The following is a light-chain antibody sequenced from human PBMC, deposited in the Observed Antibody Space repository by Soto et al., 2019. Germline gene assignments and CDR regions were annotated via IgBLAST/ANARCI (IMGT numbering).Light chain of an antibody. CDR3: QQYNTYPWT. J-gene: IGKJ1*01. Sequence: DIQMTQTPSTLSASVGDRVTITCRASQSISSWLAWYQQKSGKAPKLLIYYASSLERGVPSRFSGSGSGTEFTLTISSLQPDDFATYYCQQYNTYPWTFGQGTKVDIK. CDR2: YAS. CDR1: QSISSW. V-gene: IGKV1-5*01.